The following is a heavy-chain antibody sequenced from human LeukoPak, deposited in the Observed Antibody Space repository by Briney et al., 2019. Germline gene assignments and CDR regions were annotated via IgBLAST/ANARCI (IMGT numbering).Heavy chain of an antibody. V-gene: IGHV3-21*01. CDR1: GFTFSSYS. CDR3: ARDGDIVVVSMDV. D-gene: IGHD2-2*01. CDR2: ISSSSSYI. J-gene: IGHJ6*03. Sequence: GGSLRLSCAASGFTFSSYSMNWVRQAPGQGLEWVPSISSSSSYIYYADSVKGRFTISRDNAKNSLYLQMNSLRAEDTAVYYCARDGDIVVVSMDVWGKGTTVTVSS.